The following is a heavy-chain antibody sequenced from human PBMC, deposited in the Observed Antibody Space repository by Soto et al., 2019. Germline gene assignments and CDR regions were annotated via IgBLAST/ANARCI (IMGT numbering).Heavy chain of an antibody. V-gene: IGHV3-30*18. CDR3: AKDGASYLLDI. J-gene: IGHJ3*02. CDR1: GFTFSSYG. D-gene: IGHD3-16*01. CDR2: ISYDGSNK. Sequence: QVQLVESGGGVVQPGRSLRISCAASGFTFSSYGMHWVRQAPGKGLEWVAVISYDGSNKYYADSVKGRFTISRDNSKNTLYLQMNSLRAEDTAVYYCAKDGASYLLDIWGQGTMVTVSS.